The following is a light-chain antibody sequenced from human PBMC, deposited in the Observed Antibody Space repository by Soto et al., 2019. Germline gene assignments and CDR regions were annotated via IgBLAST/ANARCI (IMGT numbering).Light chain of an antibody. CDR1: QGISTY. J-gene: IGKJ3*01. CDR3: QKYSSVPV. V-gene: IGKV1-27*01. Sequence: DIQITQSPSSLSASVGDRVTITCRASQGISTYVAWYQQKPGKPPKLLIYAASTLQSGVPSRFSGSGSGTDFTLTINSLQPEDVATYSCQKYSSVPVFGPGTKVDIK. CDR2: AAS.